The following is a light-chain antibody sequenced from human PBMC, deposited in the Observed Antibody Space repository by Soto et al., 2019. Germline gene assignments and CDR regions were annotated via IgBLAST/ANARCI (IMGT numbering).Light chain of an antibody. V-gene: IGLV2-23*01. CDR2: DDN. CDR1: RSDVGGYNL. J-gene: IGLJ2*01. Sequence: QSVLTQPRSVSGSPGQSITMSCTGSRSDVGGYNLVSWYQQHPGKAPKLLISDDNKRPSGVSDRFSGSKSGNTASLTISGLQAEDEGDYYCSSYAGRITLVFGGGSKLTVL. CDR3: SSYAGRITLV.